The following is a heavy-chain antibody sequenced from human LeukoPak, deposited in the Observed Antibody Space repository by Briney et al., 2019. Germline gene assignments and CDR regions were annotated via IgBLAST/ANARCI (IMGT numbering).Heavy chain of an antibody. CDR2: ISSSSSYI. Sequence: GGSLRLSCAASGFTFSGYSMNWVRQAPGKGLEWVSSISSSSSYIYYADSVKGRFTISRDNAKNSLYLQINSLSAEDTAVYYCARGKSGYDYRFDHWGQGTLVTVSS. J-gene: IGHJ4*02. CDR3: ARGKSGYDYRFDH. D-gene: IGHD5-12*01. V-gene: IGHV3-21*01. CDR1: GFTFSGYS.